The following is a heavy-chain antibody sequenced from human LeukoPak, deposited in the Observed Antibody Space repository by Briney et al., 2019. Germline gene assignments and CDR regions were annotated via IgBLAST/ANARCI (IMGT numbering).Heavy chain of an antibody. Sequence: QPGGSLRLSCAASGFIFSSYAMSWVRQAPGKGLEWVSYGGSGGSTYYADSVKGRFTVSRDNSKSTLYLQMNSLTAEDTAVYYCAKMRGQYYHSYYMDAWGKGTTVTASS. CDR2: GGSGGST. V-gene: IGHV3-23*01. CDR1: GFIFSSYA. CDR3: AKMRGQYYHSYYMDA. J-gene: IGHJ6*03.